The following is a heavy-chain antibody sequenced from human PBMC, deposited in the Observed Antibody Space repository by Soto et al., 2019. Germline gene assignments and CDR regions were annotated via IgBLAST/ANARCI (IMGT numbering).Heavy chain of an antibody. Sequence: ASVKVSCKASGYTFTSYGISWVRQAPGQGLEWMGWISAYNGNTNYAQKLQGRVTMTTDTSTSTAYMELRSLRSDDTAVYYCARDYDILTGYLDYFDYWGQGTRVTVSS. J-gene: IGHJ4*02. CDR1: GYTFTSYG. CDR2: ISAYNGNT. D-gene: IGHD3-9*01. CDR3: ARDYDILTGYLDYFDY. V-gene: IGHV1-18*04.